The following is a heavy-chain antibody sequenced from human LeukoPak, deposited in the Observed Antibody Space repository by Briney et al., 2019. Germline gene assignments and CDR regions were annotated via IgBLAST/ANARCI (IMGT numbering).Heavy chain of an antibody. V-gene: IGHV4-39*01. CDR3: ARHFFSVSEIVVVISEHYYGMDV. CDR2: IYYSGST. Sequence: SETLSLTCTVSGGSISSSSYYWGWIRQPPGKGLEWIGSIYYSGSTYYNPSPKSRVTISVDTSKNQFSLKLSSVTAADTAVYYCARHFFSVSEIVVVISEHYYGMDVWGQGTTVTVSS. J-gene: IGHJ6*02. CDR1: GGSISSSSYY. D-gene: IGHD3-22*01.